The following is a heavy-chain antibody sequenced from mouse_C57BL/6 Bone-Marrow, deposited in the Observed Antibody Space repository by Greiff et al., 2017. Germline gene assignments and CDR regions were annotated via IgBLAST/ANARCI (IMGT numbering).Heavy chain of an antibody. Sequence: EVKLMESGGGLVQSGRSLRLSCATSGFTFSDFYMEWVRQAPGKGLEWIAASRNKANDYTTEYSASVKGRFIVSRDTSQSILYLQMNALRAEDTAIYYCARDALHYDGYRYWYFDVWCTGTTVTVSS. V-gene: IGHV7-1*01. CDR1: GFTFSDFY. CDR3: ARDALHYDGYRYWYFDV. J-gene: IGHJ1*03. D-gene: IGHD2-3*01. CDR2: SRNKANDYTT.